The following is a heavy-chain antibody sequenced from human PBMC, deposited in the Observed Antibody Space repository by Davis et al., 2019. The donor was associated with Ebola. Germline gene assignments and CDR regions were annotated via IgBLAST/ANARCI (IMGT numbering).Heavy chain of an antibody. V-gene: IGHV3-9*01. Sequence: SLKISCVASGFKFDDYAMHWVRQVPGKGLEWVSGISWHSATINYADSVKGRFTISRDNAKDSLHLQMDSLRTEDTALYYCAKDKGFTGGMEIDYWGQGTLVTVSS. CDR1: GFKFDDYA. CDR3: AKDKGFTGGMEIDY. CDR2: ISWHSATI. D-gene: IGHD1-1*01. J-gene: IGHJ4*02.